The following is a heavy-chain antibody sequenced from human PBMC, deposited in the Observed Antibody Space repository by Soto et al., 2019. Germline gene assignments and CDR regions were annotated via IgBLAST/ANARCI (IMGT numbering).Heavy chain of an antibody. D-gene: IGHD3-10*01. J-gene: IGHJ4*02. Sequence: SETLSLTCIVSGDSIASYRWSWVRQPAGKGLEWIGYVDYSGSTNYNPSLKGRVTMSVDTSKTQFSLKPTSVTAADTAVYYCARAPPPISYGPGPGQREYYLDYWGQGTLVTVSS. CDR3: ARAPPPISYGPGPGQREYYLDY. CDR1: GDSIASYR. V-gene: IGHV4-59*01. CDR2: VDYSGST.